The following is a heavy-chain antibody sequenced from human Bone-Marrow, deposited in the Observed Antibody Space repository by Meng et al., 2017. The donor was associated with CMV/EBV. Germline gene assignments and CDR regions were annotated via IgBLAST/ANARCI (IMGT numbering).Heavy chain of an antibody. CDR2: IDRGGTP. Sequence: GESLKISCAASGFTVSTCHMTWVRQTPGRGLEWVSVIDRGGTPYYADSVRGRFTISRDNSGNALYFELNSLRVEDTAVYYCARAVDDVRAFDVWGQG. D-gene: IGHD1-1*01. CDR3: ARAVDDVRAFDV. CDR1: GFTVSTCH. V-gene: IGHV3-53*01. J-gene: IGHJ3*01.